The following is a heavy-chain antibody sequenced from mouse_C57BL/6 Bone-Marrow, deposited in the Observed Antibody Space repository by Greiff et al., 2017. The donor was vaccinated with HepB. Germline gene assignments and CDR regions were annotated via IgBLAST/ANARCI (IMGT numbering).Heavy chain of an antibody. CDR1: GFTFSDFY. Sequence: EVKLMESGGGLVQSGRSLRLSCATSGFTFSDFYMEWVRQAPGKGLEWIAASRNKANDYTTEYSASVKGRFIVSRDTSQSILYLQMNALRAEDTAIYYCARDAEDSSGYFAYWGQGTLVTVSA. J-gene: IGHJ3*01. D-gene: IGHD3-2*02. CDR3: ARDAEDSSGYFAY. V-gene: IGHV7-1*01. CDR2: SRNKANDYTT.